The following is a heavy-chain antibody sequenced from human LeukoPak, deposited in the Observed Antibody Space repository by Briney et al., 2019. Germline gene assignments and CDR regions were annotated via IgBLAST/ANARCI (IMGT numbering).Heavy chain of an antibody. CDR1: GGSISSYY. CDR3: ARKVGYSGYDY. CDR2: IYYSGGT. Sequence: SETLSLTCTVSGGSISSYYWSWIRQPPGKGLEWIGYIYYSGGTNYNPSLKSRVTISVDTSKNQFSLKLSSVTAADTAVYYCARKVGYSGYDYWGQGTLVTVSS. J-gene: IGHJ4*02. D-gene: IGHD5-12*01. V-gene: IGHV4-59*01.